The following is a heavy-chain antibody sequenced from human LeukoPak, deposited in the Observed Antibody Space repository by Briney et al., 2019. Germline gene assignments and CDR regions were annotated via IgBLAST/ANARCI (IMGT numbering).Heavy chain of an antibody. D-gene: IGHD1-1*01. CDR1: GYSFPTYW. J-gene: IGHJ4*02. V-gene: IGHV5-51*01. CDR3: ARHGTFPLYGDYGY. CDR2: IYPSYSDT. Sequence: GESLKISCKGSGYSFPTYWIGWVRQLPGKGLEWMGIIYPSYSDTKYSPSFQGQVTISADKSINTAYLQWSSLKASDTAIYYCARHGTFPLYGDYGYWGQGTLVTVSS.